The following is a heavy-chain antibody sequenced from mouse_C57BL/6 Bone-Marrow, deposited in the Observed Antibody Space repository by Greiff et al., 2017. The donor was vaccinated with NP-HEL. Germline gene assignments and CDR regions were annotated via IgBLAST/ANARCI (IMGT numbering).Heavy chain of an antibody. Sequence: VQLQQPGAELVKPGASVKLSCKASGYTFTSYWMHWVKQRPGQGLEWIGMIHPNSGSTNYNEKFKSKATLTVDKSSSTAYMQLSSLTSEDAAVYYCARGRANWDVGSFDYWGQGTTLTVSS. CDR2: IHPNSGST. J-gene: IGHJ2*01. D-gene: IGHD4-1*01. V-gene: IGHV1-64*01. CDR1: GYTFTSYW. CDR3: ARGRANWDVGSFDY.